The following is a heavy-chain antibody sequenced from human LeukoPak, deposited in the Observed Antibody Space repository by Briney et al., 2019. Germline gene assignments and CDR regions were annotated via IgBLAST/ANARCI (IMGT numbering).Heavy chain of an antibody. V-gene: IGHV3-30*02. Sequence: GGSLRLSCAASGFTFSSYGMHWVRQAPGKGLEWVAFIRYDGSNKYYADSVKGRFTISRDNSKNTLYLQMTSLRAEDAAVYYCASELTVVLNAFDIWGQGTMVTVSS. CDR1: GFTFSSYG. D-gene: IGHD3-22*01. CDR3: ASELTVVLNAFDI. J-gene: IGHJ3*02. CDR2: IRYDGSNK.